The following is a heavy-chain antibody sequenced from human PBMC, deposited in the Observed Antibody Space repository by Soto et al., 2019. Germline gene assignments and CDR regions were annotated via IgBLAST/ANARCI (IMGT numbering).Heavy chain of an antibody. V-gene: IGHV3-9*01. CDR2: ISWNSGSI. Sequence: EVQLVEAGGGLVQPGRSLRLSCAASGFTFDDYAMHWVRQAPGKGLEWVSGISWNSGSIGYADSVKGRFTISRDNAKNYLYLQMNSLRAEDTALYYCARSLEQHDAFDIWGQGTMVTVSS. CDR3: ARSLEQHDAFDI. D-gene: IGHD1-1*01. J-gene: IGHJ3*02. CDR1: GFTFDDYA.